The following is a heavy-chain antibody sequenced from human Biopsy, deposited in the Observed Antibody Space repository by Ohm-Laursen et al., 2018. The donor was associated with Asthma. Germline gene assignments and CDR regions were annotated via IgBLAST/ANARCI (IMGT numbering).Heavy chain of an antibody. CDR1: GFTFGDYW. CDR3: AKDTEGRYDFWSGLSYNYYGMDV. V-gene: IGHV3-7*01. CDR2: IKDDGREK. Sequence: SLRLSCAASGFTFGDYWMSWVRQVPGKGLEGVANIKDDGREKNHVDWLKGRFTISRDNAKNSLYLQMNSLRAEDTAVYYCAKDTEGRYDFWSGLSYNYYGMDVWGQGTTVTVSS. D-gene: IGHD3-3*01. J-gene: IGHJ6*02.